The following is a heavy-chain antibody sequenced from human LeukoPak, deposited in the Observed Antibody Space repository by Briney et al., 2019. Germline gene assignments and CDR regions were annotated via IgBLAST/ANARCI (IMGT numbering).Heavy chain of an antibody. CDR2: VSDDGSTT. Sequence: GGSLRLSSAASGFTFSSFWMHWVRQAPGKGLVWVSRVSDDGSTTTYADSVKGRFTISRDNAKNTLYLQMNSLRPEDTAVYYCVRHNAARAFHIWGQGTMVIVSS. V-gene: IGHV3-74*03. CDR3: VRHNAARAFHI. CDR1: GFTFSSFW. D-gene: IGHD1-1*01. J-gene: IGHJ3*02.